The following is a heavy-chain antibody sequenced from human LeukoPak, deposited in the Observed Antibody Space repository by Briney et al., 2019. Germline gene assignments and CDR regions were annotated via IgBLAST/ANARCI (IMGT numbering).Heavy chain of an antibody. CDR2: INTDGSST. V-gene: IGHV3-74*01. CDR1: GFTFSSYW. Sequence: GSLRLSCAASGFTFSSYWMSWVRQAPGKGLVWVSRINTDGSSTSYADSVKGRFTISRDNAKNTLYLQMNSLRAEDTAVYYCARADTSYYDFWSGYSYFYWGQGTLVTVSS. D-gene: IGHD3-3*01. CDR3: ARADTSYYDFWSGYSYFY. J-gene: IGHJ4*02.